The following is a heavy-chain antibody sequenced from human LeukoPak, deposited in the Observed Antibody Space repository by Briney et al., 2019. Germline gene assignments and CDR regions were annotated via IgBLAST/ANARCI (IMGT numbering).Heavy chain of an antibody. J-gene: IGHJ3*02. CDR2: IYPGDSDT. V-gene: IGHV5-51*01. D-gene: IGHD2-2*01. Sequence: EDSLKISCKGSGYRFTSYWIGWVRQMPGKGLEWMEIIYPGDSDTRYSPSCQGQVTISADKSISTAYLQWSSLKASDTAMYYCARPCGSTSCYDAFDIWGQGTMVTVSS. CDR1: GYRFTSYW. CDR3: ARPCGSTSCYDAFDI.